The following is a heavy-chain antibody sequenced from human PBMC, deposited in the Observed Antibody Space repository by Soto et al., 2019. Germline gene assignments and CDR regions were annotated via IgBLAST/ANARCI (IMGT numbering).Heavy chain of an antibody. CDR2: ISFGGNII. V-gene: IGHV3-30-3*01. CDR3: ARPFDTITYYFDY. D-gene: IGHD3-9*01. Sequence: GGSLRLSCAASEFSFSSYAMHWIRQAPGKGLEWVAVISFGGNIIHYADSVKGRFIISRDNSKNTLYLQMHSLSGEDTAVYYCARPFDTITYYFDYWGQGTMVTVYS. J-gene: IGHJ4*02. CDR1: EFSFSSYA.